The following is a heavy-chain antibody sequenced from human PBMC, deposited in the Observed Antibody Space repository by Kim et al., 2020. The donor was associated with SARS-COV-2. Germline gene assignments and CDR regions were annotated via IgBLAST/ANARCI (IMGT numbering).Heavy chain of an antibody. CDR3: ARDGAYTIAGAGTTQYYYYIGMDV. V-gene: IGHV1-46*01. Sequence: ASVKVSCKASGYTFTSYYMHWLRQAPGQGLEWMGIINPSGGSTSYALKFQGRVTMTRDTDTSTDCMALSSLRSEDTAVYYCARDGAYTIAGAGTTQYYYYIGMDVWRQGTTV. J-gene: IGHJ6*02. CDR1: GYTFTSYY. CDR2: INPSGGST. D-gene: IGHD6-13*01.